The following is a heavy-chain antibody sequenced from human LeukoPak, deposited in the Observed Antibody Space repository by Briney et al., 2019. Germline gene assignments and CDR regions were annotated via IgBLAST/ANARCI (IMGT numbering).Heavy chain of an antibody. J-gene: IGHJ4*02. CDR3: VKDSAMVRGVVIPYYFDY. D-gene: IGHD3-10*01. Sequence: GGSLRLSCSASGFTFSSYAMHWVRQAPGKGLEYVSAISSNGGSTYYADSVKGRFTISRDNSKNTLYLQMSSLRAEDMAVYYCVKDSAMVRGVVIPYYFDYWGQGTLVTVSS. V-gene: IGHV3-64D*06. CDR2: ISSNGGST. CDR1: GFTFSSYA.